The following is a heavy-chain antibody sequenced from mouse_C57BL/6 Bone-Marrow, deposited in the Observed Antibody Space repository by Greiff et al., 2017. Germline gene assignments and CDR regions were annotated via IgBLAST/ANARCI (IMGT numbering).Heavy chain of an antibody. Sequence: QVQLQQPGAELVKPGASVKLSCKASGYTFTSYWMHWVKQRPGQGLEWIGMIHPNSGSTNYNEKFKSKATLTVDKSTNTAYLQLSSLTSEDSAVFYYTNGRGSSYGVFDFWGKGTPVTVSA. J-gene: IGHJ1*03. V-gene: IGHV1-64*01. CDR3: TNGRGSSYGVFDF. D-gene: IGHD1-1*01. CDR2: IHPNSGST. CDR1: GYTFTSYW.